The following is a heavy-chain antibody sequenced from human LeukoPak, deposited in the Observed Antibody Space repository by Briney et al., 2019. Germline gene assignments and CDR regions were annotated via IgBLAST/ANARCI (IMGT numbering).Heavy chain of an antibody. D-gene: IGHD3-22*01. CDR3: ARAEDSSVIDY. CDR1: GFTLWIVG. V-gene: IGHV3-33*01. Sequence: PGGSLRPSCVSSGFTLWIVGILPWAQAPGQGLEWVAVIWYDGSNKYYADSVKGRFTISRDNSKNTLYLQRNSLRAGDTSVYYCARAEDSSVIDYWGQGTLVTVSS. CDR2: IWYDGSNK. J-gene: IGHJ4*02.